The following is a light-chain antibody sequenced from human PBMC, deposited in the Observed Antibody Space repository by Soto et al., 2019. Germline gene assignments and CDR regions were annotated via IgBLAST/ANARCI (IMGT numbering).Light chain of an antibody. J-gene: IGLJ1*01. CDR1: SSDVGGYKF. CDR2: EVS. CDR3: TSYAGTNNIPQV. V-gene: IGLV2-8*01. Sequence: QSALTQPPSASGSPGQSVTISCTGTSSDVGGYKFVSWYQQHPGKAPKLIIYEVSKRPPGGPDRFSGSKSGNTASLTVSGLQAEDEADYYCTSYAGTNNIPQVFGTGTKVTVL.